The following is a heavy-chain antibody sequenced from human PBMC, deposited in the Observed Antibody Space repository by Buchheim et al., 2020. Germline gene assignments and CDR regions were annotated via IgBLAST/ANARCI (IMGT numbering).Heavy chain of an antibody. CDR1: GLTFSSYA. CDR3: ARDRSGMDV. V-gene: IGHV3-30*04. CDR2: VSYDGTYK. J-gene: IGHJ6*02. Sequence: QLQLVESGGGVVQPGRSLRLSCAASGLTFSSYAMHWVRQAPGKGLEWVAVVSYDGTYKSYADSVKGRFTISRDNSKNTLYLQMNSLRGEDTAVYYCARDRSGMDVWGQGTT.